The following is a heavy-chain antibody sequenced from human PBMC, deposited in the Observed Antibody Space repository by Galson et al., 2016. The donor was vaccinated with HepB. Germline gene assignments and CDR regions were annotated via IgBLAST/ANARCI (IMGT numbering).Heavy chain of an antibody. J-gene: IGHJ4*02. V-gene: IGHV5-51*01. CDR3: ARRGNAESPASPVQSTHPADQSISTASLRWSSLRASKTAMCDWARRGNGECSDY. CDR1: GYSFTNYW. CDR2: IYPGDSDT. D-gene: IGHD2-21*01. Sequence: QSGAEVKKPGESLKISCKGSGYSFTNYWIGWVRQMPGKGLEWMGIIYPGDSDTRYSPSFQGQVTISADKSISTAYLQWSSLKAPDTAMSYCARRGNAESPASPVQSTHPADQSISTASLRWSSLRASKTAMCDWARRGNGECSDYWGQGPLVTVS.